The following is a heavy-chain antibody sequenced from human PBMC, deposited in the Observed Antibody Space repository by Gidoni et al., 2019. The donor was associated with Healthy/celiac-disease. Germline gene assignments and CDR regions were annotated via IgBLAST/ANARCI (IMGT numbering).Heavy chain of an antibody. D-gene: IGHD1-26*01. CDR3: ARGGSGSYRPVDY. V-gene: IGHV3-11*05. CDR1: GFTFSDYY. Sequence: QVQLVESGGGLVKPGGSLRLSCAASGFTFSDYYMSWSRQAPGKGLGWVSYISRSSTYTNHADSVKGRFTIAIDNAKNSLYLQMNSLRAEDTAVYYCARGGSGSYRPVDYWGQGTLVTVSS. CDR2: ISRSSTYT. J-gene: IGHJ4*02.